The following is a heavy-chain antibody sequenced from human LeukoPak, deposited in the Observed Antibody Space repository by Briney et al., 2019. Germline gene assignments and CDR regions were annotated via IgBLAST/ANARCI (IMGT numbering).Heavy chain of an antibody. CDR2: INYSGNT. V-gene: IGHV4-39*02. CDR1: GGSISSSSSY. D-gene: IGHD3-10*01. J-gene: IGHJ5*02. CDR3: ARDGYGSGSYSA. Sequence: SETLSLTCTVSGGSISSSSSYWGWIRQPPGKGLEFIGSINYSGNTYYNPSLKSRVTISVDTSKNQFSLKLSSATAADTAVYYCARDGYGSGSYSAWGQGTLVTVSS.